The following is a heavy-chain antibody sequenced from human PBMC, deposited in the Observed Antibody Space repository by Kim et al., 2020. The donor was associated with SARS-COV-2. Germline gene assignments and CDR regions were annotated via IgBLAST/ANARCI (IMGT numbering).Heavy chain of an antibody. D-gene: IGHD2-2*01. J-gene: IGHJ4*02. V-gene: IGHV3-48*03. Sequence: GGSLRLSCAASGFTFSSYEMNWVRQAPGKGLEWVSYISSSGSTIYYADSVKGRFTISRDNAKNSLYLQMNSLRAEDTAVYYCARDHYQLLFDYWGQGTLVTVSS. CDR2: ISSSGSTI. CDR3: ARDHYQLLFDY. CDR1: GFTFSSYE.